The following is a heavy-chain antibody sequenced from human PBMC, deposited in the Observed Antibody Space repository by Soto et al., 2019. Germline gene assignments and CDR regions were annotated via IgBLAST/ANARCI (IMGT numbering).Heavy chain of an antibody. CDR3: ARLVVVAPVANA. D-gene: IGHD2-2*01. CDR2: IFYTGTT. V-gene: IGHV4-39*02. J-gene: IGHJ5*02. CDR1: GGSISYNSYY. Sequence: SETLSLTCSVSGGSISYNSYYWGWIRQPPGKGLEWVGGIFYTGTTYYSPSLKDRVTISVDTSKNSFSLNLTTVTAADTAVYFCARLVVVAPVANAWGQGTLVTVSS.